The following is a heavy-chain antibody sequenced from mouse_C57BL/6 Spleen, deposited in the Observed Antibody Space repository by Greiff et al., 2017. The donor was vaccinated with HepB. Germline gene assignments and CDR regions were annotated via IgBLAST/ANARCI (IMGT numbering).Heavy chain of an antibody. V-gene: IGHV1-26*01. D-gene: IGHD3-2*02. CDR3: ATSSSGYGAWFAY. Sequence: VQLQQSGPELVKPGASVKISCKASGYTFTDYYMNWVKQSHGKSLEWIGDINPNNGGTSYNQKFKGKATLTVDKSSSTAYMELRSLTSEDSAVYYCATSSSGYGAWFAYWGQGTLVTASA. J-gene: IGHJ3*01. CDR1: GYTFTDYY. CDR2: INPNNGGT.